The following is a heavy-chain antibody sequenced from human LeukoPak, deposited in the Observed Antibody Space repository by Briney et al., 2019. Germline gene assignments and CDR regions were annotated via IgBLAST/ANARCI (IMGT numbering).Heavy chain of an antibody. J-gene: IGHJ4*02. V-gene: IGHV3-48*01. Sequence: TGGSLRLSCAASGFTFSSYSMNWVRQAPGKGLEWVSYISSSSSTIYYADSVKGRFTISRDNAKNSLYLQMNSLRAEDTAVYYCARAYYFIRDTAYNFDYWGQGTLVTVSS. CDR3: ARAYYFIRDTAYNFDY. D-gene: IGHD3-22*01. CDR2: ISSSSSTI. CDR1: GFTFSSYS.